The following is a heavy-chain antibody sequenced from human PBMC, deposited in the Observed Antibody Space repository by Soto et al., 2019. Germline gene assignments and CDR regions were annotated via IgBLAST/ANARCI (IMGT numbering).Heavy chain of an antibody. D-gene: IGHD2-2*01. V-gene: IGHV4-59*01. J-gene: IGHJ5*02. Sequence: ASETLSLTCTVSGGSISSYYWSWIRQPPGKGLEWIGYIYYSGSTNYNPSLKSRVTISVDTSKNQFSLKPSSVTAADTAVYYCARAGGLVVVPAAGAFDPWGQGTLVTVSS. CDR1: GGSISSYY. CDR3: ARAGGLVVVPAAGAFDP. CDR2: IYYSGST.